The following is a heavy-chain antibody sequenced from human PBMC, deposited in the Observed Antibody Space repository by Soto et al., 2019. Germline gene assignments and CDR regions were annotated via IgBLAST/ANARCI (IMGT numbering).Heavy chain of an antibody. CDR3: ARDERPLRLVVLAAPWFDP. D-gene: IGHD2-2*01. J-gene: IGHJ5*02. CDR1: GFTFSSYG. V-gene: IGHV3-33*01. CDR2: IWYDGSNK. Sequence: GGSLRLSCAASGFTFSSYGMHWVRQAPGKGLEWVAVIWYDGSNKYYADSVKGRFTISRDNSKNTLYLQMNSLRAEDTAVYYCARDERPLRLVVLAAPWFDPWGQGTLVTVSS.